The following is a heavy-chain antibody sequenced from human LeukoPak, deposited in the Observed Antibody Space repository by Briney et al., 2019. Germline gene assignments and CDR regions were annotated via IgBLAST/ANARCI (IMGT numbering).Heavy chain of an antibody. J-gene: IGHJ4*02. V-gene: IGHV3-43*02. CDR3: VRARARVVTDPDY. CDR2: INGDGGSS. D-gene: IGHD2-21*02. CDR1: GFTFDDYA. Sequence: GGSLRLSCAASGFTFDDYAMHWVRQPLGKGLEWVPVINGDGGSSFYADSAKGRFTVSRDNTKNSLHLQMNSLRTEDTALYYCVRARARVVTDPDYWGQGTLVTVSS.